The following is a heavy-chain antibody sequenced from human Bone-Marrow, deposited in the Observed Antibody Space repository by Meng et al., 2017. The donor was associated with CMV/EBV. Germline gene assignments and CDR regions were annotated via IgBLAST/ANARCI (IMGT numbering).Heavy chain of an antibody. CDR2: ISAYNGNT. CDR3: ARDRGGYCSSTSCYDYYYGMDV. J-gene: IGHJ6*02. Sequence: ASVKVSCKASGYTFTSYGISWVRQAPGQGLEWMGWISAYNGNTNYAQKLQGRVTMTTDTSTSTAYMELRSLRSDDTAVYYCARDRGGYCSSTSCYDYYYGMDVWGQGTTVTVPS. V-gene: IGHV1-18*01. CDR1: GYTFTSYG. D-gene: IGHD2-2*03.